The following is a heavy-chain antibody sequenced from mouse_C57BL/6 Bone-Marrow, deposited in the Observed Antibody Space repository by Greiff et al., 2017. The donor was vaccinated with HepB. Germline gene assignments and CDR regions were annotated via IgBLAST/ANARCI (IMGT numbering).Heavy chain of an antibody. Sequence: VQLQQPGAELVMPGASVKLSCKASGYTFTSYWMHWVKQRPGQGLEWIGEIDPSDSYTNYNQKFKGKSTLTVDKSSSTAYMQLSSLTSEDSAVYYCARSAYYGSILDYWGQGTTLTVSS. D-gene: IGHD1-1*01. V-gene: IGHV1-69*01. CDR1: GYTFTSYW. J-gene: IGHJ2*01. CDR3: ARSAYYGSILDY. CDR2: IDPSDSYT.